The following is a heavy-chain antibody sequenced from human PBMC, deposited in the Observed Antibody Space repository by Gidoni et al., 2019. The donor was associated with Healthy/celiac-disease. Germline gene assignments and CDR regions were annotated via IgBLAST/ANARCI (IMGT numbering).Heavy chain of an antibody. V-gene: IGHV3-73*01. CDR2: IRSKANSYAT. J-gene: IGHJ4*02. CDR1: GFTFSGSA. CDR3: TARGAVVDY. D-gene: IGHD6-19*01. Sequence: EVQLVESGGGLVQPGGSLKLSCAAPGFTFSGSAMHWLRQASGKGLEGVGRIRSKANSYATAYAASVKGRFTISRDDSKNTAYLQMNSLKTEDTAVYYCTARGAVVDYWGQGTLVTVSS.